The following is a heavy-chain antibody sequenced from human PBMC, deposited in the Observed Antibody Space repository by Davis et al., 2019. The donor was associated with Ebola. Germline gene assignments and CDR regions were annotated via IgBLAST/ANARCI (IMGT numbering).Heavy chain of an antibody. CDR2: ISYDGSNK. CDR3: ARDPFLLELRGGSQFDY. J-gene: IGHJ4*02. Sequence: PGGSLRLSCAASGFNFTNSWMNWVRQAPGKGLEWVAVISYDGSNKYYADSVKGRFTISSDNSKNTLYLQMNSLRAEDTAVYYCARDPFLLELRGGSQFDYWGQGTLVTVSS. V-gene: IGHV3-30*03. D-gene: IGHD1-7*01. CDR1: GFNFTNSW.